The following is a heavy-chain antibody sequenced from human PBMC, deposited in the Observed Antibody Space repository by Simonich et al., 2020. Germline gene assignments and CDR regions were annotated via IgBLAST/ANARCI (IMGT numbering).Heavy chain of an antibody. CDR1: GGSISSISYY. CDR2: IYYIGST. V-gene: IGHV4-39*01. D-gene: IGHD3-16*01. Sequence: SCPCTVSGGSISSISYYWGWIRQPPGKGLEWIGSIYYIGSTYYNPSLKSRVTISVDTSKNQFSLKLSSVTAADTAVYYCYSAGGSAFDIWGQVTMVTVSS. CDR3: YSAGGSAFDI. J-gene: IGHJ3*02.